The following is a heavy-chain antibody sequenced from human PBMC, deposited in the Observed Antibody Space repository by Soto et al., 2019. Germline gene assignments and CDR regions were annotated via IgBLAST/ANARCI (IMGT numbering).Heavy chain of an antibody. D-gene: IGHD3-3*01. CDR3: ARGSLIWRQIYFDY. CDR1: GGSFSGYY. CDR2: INHSGST. V-gene: IGHV4-34*01. J-gene: IGHJ4*02. Sequence: PSETLSLTCAVYGGSFSGYYWSWIRQPPGKGLEWIGEINHSGSTNYNPSLKSRVTISVDTSKNQFSLKLSSVTAADTAVYYCARGSLIWRQIYFDYWGQGTLVTVSS.